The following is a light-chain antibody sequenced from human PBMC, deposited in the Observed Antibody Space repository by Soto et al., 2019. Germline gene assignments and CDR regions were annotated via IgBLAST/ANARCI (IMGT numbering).Light chain of an antibody. CDR2: DVS. V-gene: IGLV2-11*01. Sequence: QSALTQPRSVSGSPGQSVTISCTGTSSDVGGYNYVSWYQQHPGKAPKLMIYDVSKRPSGVPDRFSGSKSGNTASMTISGLQAADEADYYCCSYAGSYNFAVFGGGTKLTVL. CDR1: SSDVGGYNY. CDR3: CSYAGSYNFAV. J-gene: IGLJ2*01.